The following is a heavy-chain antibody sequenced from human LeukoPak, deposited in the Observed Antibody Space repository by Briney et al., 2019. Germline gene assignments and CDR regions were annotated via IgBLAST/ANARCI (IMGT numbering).Heavy chain of an antibody. CDR3: ATPYPREYCSSTTCYFNY. J-gene: IGHJ4*02. CDR2: IYPGDSDT. CDR1: GYSFTSYW. V-gene: IGHV5-51*01. D-gene: IGHD2-2*01. Sequence: GESLKISCKGSGYSFTSYWIGWVRQLPGKGLEWMGIIYPGDSDTRYSPSFQGQVTISADKSISTAYLQWSSLKASDTAMYYCATPYPREYCSSTTCYFNYWGQGTLVTVSS.